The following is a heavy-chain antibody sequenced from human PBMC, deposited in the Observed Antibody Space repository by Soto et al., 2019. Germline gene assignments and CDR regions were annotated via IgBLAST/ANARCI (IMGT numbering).Heavy chain of an antibody. CDR3: ARGDRGAFDL. V-gene: IGHV3-74*01. Sequence: GGSLRLSCASSGFTFSSYAMNLVRQAPGKGLVWVSRIYSDGTSTTYADSVKGRFTISRDNAKNTVSLQMNSLRADDTAVYYCARGDRGAFDLWGQGTVVTVSS. CDR2: IYSDGTST. D-gene: IGHD1-26*01. J-gene: IGHJ3*01. CDR1: GFTFSSYA.